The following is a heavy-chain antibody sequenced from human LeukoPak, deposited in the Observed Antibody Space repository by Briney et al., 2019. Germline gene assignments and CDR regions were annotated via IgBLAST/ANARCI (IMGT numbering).Heavy chain of an antibody. CDR2: IYSGGST. CDR3: ARDYGGNIRGYFDY. J-gene: IGHJ4*02. D-gene: IGHD4-23*01. V-gene: IGHV3-66*01. Sequence: QPGGSLRLSCAASGFTVSSTYMSWVRQAPGKGLEWVSVIYSGGSTDYADSVKGRFTISRDNSKNTLFLQMSSLRVEDTAVYYCARDYGGNIRGYFDYWGQGTLVTVSS. CDR1: GFTVSSTY.